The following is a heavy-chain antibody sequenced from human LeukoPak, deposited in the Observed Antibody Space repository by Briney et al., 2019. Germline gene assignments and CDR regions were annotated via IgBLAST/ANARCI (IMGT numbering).Heavy chain of an antibody. Sequence: PSETLSLTCAVYGGSFSGYYWTWIRQPPGKGLEWIGEINHSGNINYNPSLKSRLNISADTSKNQFSLKLSSMTAADTAVYYCARGRRWWGEGALVTVSS. CDR3: ARGRRW. CDR1: GGSFSGYY. J-gene: IGHJ4*02. V-gene: IGHV4-34*01. D-gene: IGHD5-24*01. CDR2: INHSGNI.